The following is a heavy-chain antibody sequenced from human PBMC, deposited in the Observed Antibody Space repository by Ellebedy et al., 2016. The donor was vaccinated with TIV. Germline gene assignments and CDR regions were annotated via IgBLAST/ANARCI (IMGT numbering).Heavy chain of an antibody. V-gene: IGHV3-66*01. CDR2: ISSAGTT. D-gene: IGHD3-10*02. CDR1: GFTVSTNY. Sequence: PGGSLRLSCAASGFTVSTNYMNWVRQAPGKGLEWVSLISSAGTTYYADSVKGRFTISKDNSKNTLTLQMTSLRAEDTAVYYCARASFYDVDLSGWYFDIWGRGTLVTVSS. CDR3: ARASFYDVDLSGWYFDI. J-gene: IGHJ2*01.